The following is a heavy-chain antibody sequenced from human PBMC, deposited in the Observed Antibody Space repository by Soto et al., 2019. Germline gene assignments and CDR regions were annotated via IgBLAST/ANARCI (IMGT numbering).Heavy chain of an antibody. J-gene: IGHJ6*02. Sequence: ASVKFSCTASGYTFTSYYMHWVRQAPGQGLEWMGIINPSGGSTSYAQKFQGRVTMTRDTSTSTVYMELSSLRSEDTAVYYCARDRFSSHEGDYYYGMDVWGQGTTVTVSS. V-gene: IGHV1-46*01. CDR2: INPSGGST. CDR1: GYTFTSYY. CDR3: ARDRFSSHEGDYYYGMDV.